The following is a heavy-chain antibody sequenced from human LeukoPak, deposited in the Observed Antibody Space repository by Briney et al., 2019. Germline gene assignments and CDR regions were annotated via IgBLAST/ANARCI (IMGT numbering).Heavy chain of an antibody. J-gene: IGHJ4*02. Sequence: GASVKVSCKASGGTFSSYAISWVRQAPGQGLEWMGRIIPILGIANYAQKFQGRVTITADKSTSTAYMELSSLRSEVTAVYYCAREGPIVVVPAAIDYWGQGTLVTVSS. CDR3: AREGPIVVVPAAIDY. V-gene: IGHV1-69*04. CDR2: IIPILGIA. CDR1: GGTFSSYA. D-gene: IGHD2-2*01.